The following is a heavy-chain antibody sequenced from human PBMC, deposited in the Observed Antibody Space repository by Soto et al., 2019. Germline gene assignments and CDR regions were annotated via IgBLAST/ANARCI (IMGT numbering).Heavy chain of an antibody. V-gene: IGHV1-69*13. D-gene: IGHD2-2*01. J-gene: IGHJ6*02. Sequence: VNRARKGAGESISSDLGGFLLQDTKQGLEWMGGSIPISGTANYAQKFQGRVTITADESTSTAYMELSSLRSEDTAVYYCARSQGSSTSLEIYYYYYYGMDVRGQGTTVTVSS. CDR2: SIPISGTA. CDR3: ARSQGSSTSLEIYYYYYYGMDV. CDR1: GESISSDL.